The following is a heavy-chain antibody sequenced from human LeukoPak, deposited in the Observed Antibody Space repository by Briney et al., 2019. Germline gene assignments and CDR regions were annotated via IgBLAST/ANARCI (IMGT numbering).Heavy chain of an antibody. CDR2: IHHSGST. CDR1: GGSFSGYY. CDR3: ASGNTLKGIDY. J-gene: IGHJ4*02. D-gene: IGHD2/OR15-2a*01. V-gene: IGHV4-34*01. Sequence: IPSETLSLTCVVYGGSFSGYYWSWIRQPPGKGLEWIGEIHHSGSTNYNPSLQSRVTISIDKSKNQFSLRLTSVTAADTAVYYCASGNTLKGIDYWGQGTLVSVSS.